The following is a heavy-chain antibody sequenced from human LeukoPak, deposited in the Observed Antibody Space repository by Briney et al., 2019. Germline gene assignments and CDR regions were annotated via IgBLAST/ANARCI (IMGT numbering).Heavy chain of an antibody. D-gene: IGHD3-22*01. V-gene: IGHV3-21*01. CDR2: ISSSSSYI. CDR3: ARDLRENYDSSGYLDY. J-gene: IGHJ4*02. Sequence: GGSLRLSCVDSAFSVGSNFMSWVRQAPGEGLEWVSSISSSSSYIYYADSVKGRFTISRDNAKNSLYLQMNSLRAEDTAVYYCARDLRENYDSSGYLDYWGQGTLVTVSS. CDR1: AFSVGSNF.